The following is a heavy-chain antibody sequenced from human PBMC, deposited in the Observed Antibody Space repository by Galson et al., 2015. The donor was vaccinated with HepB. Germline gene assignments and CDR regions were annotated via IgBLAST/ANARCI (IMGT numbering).Heavy chain of an antibody. CDR2: ISSSGSTI. J-gene: IGHJ4*02. CDR1: GFTFSDYY. V-gene: IGHV3-11*01. CDR3: ARAPDISSYFDY. Sequence: SLRLSCAASGFTFSDYYMSWIRQAPGKGLEWVSYISSSGSTIYYADSVKGRFTISRDSAKNSLYLQMNSLRAEDTAVYYCARAPDISSYFDYWGQGTLVTVSS. D-gene: IGHD3-9*01.